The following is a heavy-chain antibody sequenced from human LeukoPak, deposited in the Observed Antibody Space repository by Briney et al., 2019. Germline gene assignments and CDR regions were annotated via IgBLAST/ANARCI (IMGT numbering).Heavy chain of an antibody. CDR3: ARGGYIVVVPAAMSWFDP. J-gene: IGHJ5*02. D-gene: IGHD2-2*01. V-gene: IGHV4-59*11. Sequence: SETLSLTCTVSGGSISSHYWSWIRQPPGKGLEWIGYIYYSGSTNYNPSLKSRVTISVDTSKNQFSLKLSSVTAADTAVYYCARGGYIVVVPAAMSWFDPWGQGTLVTVSS. CDR2: IYYSGST. CDR1: GGSISSHY.